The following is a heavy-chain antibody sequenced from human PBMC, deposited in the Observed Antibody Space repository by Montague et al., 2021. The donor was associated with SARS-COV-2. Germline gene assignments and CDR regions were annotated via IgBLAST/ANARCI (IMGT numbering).Heavy chain of an antibody. Sequence: SETLSLTCAVYGGSFSDYHWTWIRQSPGGGLEWIGQINYGGSTKNNPTLRIQVTISIDTSKYQFSLKLTSVTAADTAVSYCARGAPGYWGQGALVTVSS. CDR1: GGSFSDYH. CDR2: INYGGST. V-gene: IGHV4-34*01. CDR3: ARGAPGY. J-gene: IGHJ4*02. D-gene: IGHD1-1*01.